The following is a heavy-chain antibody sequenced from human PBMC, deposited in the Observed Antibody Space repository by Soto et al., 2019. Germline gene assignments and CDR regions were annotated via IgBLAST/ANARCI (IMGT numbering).Heavy chain of an antibody. D-gene: IGHD6-19*01. CDR3: AKVRVPIAVAGPFDY. V-gene: IGHV3-23*01. CDR1: GFTFSSYA. J-gene: IGHJ4*02. CDR2: ISGSGGST. Sequence: GGSLRLSCAASGFTFSSYAMSWVRQAPGKGLEWVSAISGSGGSTYYADSVKGRFTISRDNSKNTLYLQMNSLRAEDTAVYCCAKVRVPIAVAGPFDYWGQGTLVTVSS.